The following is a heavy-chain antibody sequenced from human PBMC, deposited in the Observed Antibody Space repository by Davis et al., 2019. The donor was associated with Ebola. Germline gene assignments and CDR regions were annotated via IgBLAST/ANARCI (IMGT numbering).Heavy chain of an antibody. D-gene: IGHD2-2*01. CDR3: ARELGYCSSTSCLYYYYYYMDV. V-gene: IGHV4-4*07. CDR1: GGSISSYY. J-gene: IGHJ6*03. Sequence: PSETLSLTCTVSGGSISSYYWSWIRQPAGKGLEWIGRIYTSGSTSYNPSLKSRVTMSVDTSKNQFSLKLSSVTAADTAVYYCARELGYCSSTSCLYYYYYYMDVWGKGTTVTVSS. CDR2: IYTSGST.